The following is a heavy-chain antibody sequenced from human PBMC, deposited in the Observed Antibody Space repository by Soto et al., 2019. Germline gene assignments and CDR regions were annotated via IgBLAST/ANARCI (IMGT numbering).Heavy chain of an antibody. CDR3: ARLPGYCSGDSRRIDY. V-gene: IGHV4-59*08. J-gene: IGHJ4*02. D-gene: IGHD2-15*01. CDR1: GGSIRSYC. CDR2: IDYSGST. Sequence: SETLSLTCTVSGGSIRSYCWSWIRQPPGKGLEWIGYIDYSGSTKYNPSLKSRVTMSGDTSKNQFSLKLSSVTAADTAVYFCARLPGYCSGDSRRIDYWGQGTLVTVSS.